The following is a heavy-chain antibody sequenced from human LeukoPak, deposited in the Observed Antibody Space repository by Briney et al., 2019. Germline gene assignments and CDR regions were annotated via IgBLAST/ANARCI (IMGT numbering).Heavy chain of an antibody. J-gene: IGHJ1*01. CDR1: GGSISNYY. CDR2: IYYSGST. D-gene: IGHD2-2*01. V-gene: IGHV4-59*01. Sequence: PSETLSLTCTVSGGSISNYYWNWIRQPPGKGLEWIGYIYYSGSTNYNPSLKSRVTISADTSKNQVSLKLSSVTAADTAVYYCARKGTSSSHFQHWGQGTLVTVSS. CDR3: ARKGTSSSHFQH.